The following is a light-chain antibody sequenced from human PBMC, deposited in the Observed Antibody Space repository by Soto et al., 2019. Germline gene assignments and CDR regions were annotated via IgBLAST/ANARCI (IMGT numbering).Light chain of an antibody. CDR2: DAS. CDR3: QQYDYLPLFT. V-gene: IGKV1-33*01. CDR1: QSISSW. J-gene: IGKJ3*01. Sequence: DIQMTQSPSTLSASVGDRVTITCRASQSISSWLAWYQQKPGKAPKLLIYDASNLETGVPSRFSGSGSGTDFTLTISSLQPEDIATYYCQQYDYLPLFTFGPGTKVDIK.